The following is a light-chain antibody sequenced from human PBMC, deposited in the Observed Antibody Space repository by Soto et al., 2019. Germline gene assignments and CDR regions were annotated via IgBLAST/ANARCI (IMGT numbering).Light chain of an antibody. CDR2: DVS. J-gene: IGLJ1*01. Sequence: QSVLTQPASVSGSPGQSINISCTETSSDVGGYNYVSWYQQHPGEAPKLMIYDVSNRPSGVSNRFSGSKSGNTASLTISGLQAEDEADYYCSSYTGSSSYVFGTGTKVTVL. CDR1: SSDVGGYNY. V-gene: IGLV2-14*01. CDR3: SSYTGSSSYV.